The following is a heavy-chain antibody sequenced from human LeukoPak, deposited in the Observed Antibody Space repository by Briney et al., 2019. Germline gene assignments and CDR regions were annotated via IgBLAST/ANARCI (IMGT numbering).Heavy chain of an antibody. CDR1: GGSFSGYY. V-gene: IGHV4-34*01. D-gene: IGHD2-15*01. CDR3: ARGLTGVGSPFDY. Sequence: PSETLSLTCAVYGGSFSGYYWSWIRQPPGKGLEWIGEINHSGSTNYNPSLKSRVTISVDTSKNQFSLKLSSVTAADTAVYYCARGLTGVGSPFDYWGQGTLVTVSS. CDR2: INHSGST. J-gene: IGHJ4*02.